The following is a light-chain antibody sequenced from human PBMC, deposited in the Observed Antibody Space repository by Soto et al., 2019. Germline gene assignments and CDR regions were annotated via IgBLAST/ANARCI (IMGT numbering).Light chain of an antibody. Sequence: EIILTQSPATLSLSPWERATLSCRASQSIASYLAWYQQKPGQAPRLLIFGASTRATGIPARFNGSGSGTDFTLTISSLEPEDFAVYYCQQRSNWPPLTFGGGTKVEIK. V-gene: IGKV3-11*01. CDR3: QQRSNWPPLT. CDR2: GAS. J-gene: IGKJ4*01. CDR1: QSIASY.